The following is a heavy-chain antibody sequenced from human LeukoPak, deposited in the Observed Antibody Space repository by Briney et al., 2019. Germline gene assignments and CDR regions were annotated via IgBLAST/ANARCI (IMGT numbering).Heavy chain of an antibody. CDR2: ISGSGGST. V-gene: IGHV3-23*01. CDR1: GFTFSSYA. D-gene: IGHD6-13*01. CDR3: AKIPDSSSWVLLHTDY. Sequence: GGSLRLSCAASGFTFSSYAMSWVRQAPGKGLEWVSAISGSGGSTYYADSVKGRFTISRDNSKNTLCLQMNSLRAEDTAVYYCAKIPDSSSWVLLHTDYWGQGTLVTVSS. J-gene: IGHJ4*02.